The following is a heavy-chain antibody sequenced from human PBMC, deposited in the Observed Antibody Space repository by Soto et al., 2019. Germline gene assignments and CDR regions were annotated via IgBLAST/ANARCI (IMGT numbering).Heavy chain of an antibody. CDR3: ARGSLVGTSGGRYFDY. J-gene: IGHJ4*01. Sequence: EVQLVESGGGLVQPGGSLRLSCAASGFTFSAHYMDWVRQAPGKGLEWVGRIKNKANSYTTEYAASVEGRFTISREDSQNSLYLQMNSLTTEDTAVYYCARGSLVGTSGGRYFDYWGQGAQVAVSA. CDR1: GFTFSAHY. V-gene: IGHV3-72*01. CDR2: IKNKANSYTT. D-gene: IGHD1-26*01.